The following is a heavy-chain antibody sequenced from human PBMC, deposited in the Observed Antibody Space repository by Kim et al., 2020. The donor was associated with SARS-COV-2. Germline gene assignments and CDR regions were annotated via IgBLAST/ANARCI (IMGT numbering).Heavy chain of an antibody. CDR1: GGSISSSSYY. J-gene: IGHJ4*02. V-gene: IGHV4-39*07. Sequence: SETLSLTCTVSGGSISSSSYYWGWIRQPPGKGLEWIGSIYYSGSTYYNPSLKSRVTISVDTSKNQFSLKLSSVTAADTAVYYCARLAGVLFDYWGQGTLAT. CDR2: IYYSGST. D-gene: IGHD3-16*01. CDR3: ARLAGVLFDY.